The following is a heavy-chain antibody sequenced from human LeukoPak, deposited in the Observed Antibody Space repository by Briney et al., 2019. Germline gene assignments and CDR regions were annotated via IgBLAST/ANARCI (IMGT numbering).Heavy chain of an antibody. J-gene: IGHJ6*03. CDR1: GFTFDDYG. V-gene: IGHV3-20*04. CDR2: INWNGGNT. D-gene: IGHD3-16*02. CDR3: AKDRYDYVWGSYRYYYYYMDV. Sequence: PGGSLRLSCAASGFTFDDYGMSWVRQAPGKGLEWVSGINWNGGNTGYADSVKGRFTISRDNAKNSLYLQMNSLRAEDTAVYYCAKDRYDYVWGSYRYYYYYMDVWGKGTTVTVSS.